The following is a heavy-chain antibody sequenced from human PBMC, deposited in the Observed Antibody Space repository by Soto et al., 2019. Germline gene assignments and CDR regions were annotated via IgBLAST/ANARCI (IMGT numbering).Heavy chain of an antibody. V-gene: IGHV1-69*02. CDR2: VIPMVGMS. J-gene: IGHJ4*02. CDR1: GGTFNFYS. D-gene: IGHD3-10*01. CDR3: ATHYGSGSAPFAY. Sequence: QVQLVQSGAEVKKPGSSVKVSCTASGGTFNFYSISWVRQAPGQGLEWVGRVIPMVGMSEYAQKFQGRVTITADKSTSTAYMNLRSLRSEDTAVYYCATHYGSGSAPFAYWGQGTLVTVAS.